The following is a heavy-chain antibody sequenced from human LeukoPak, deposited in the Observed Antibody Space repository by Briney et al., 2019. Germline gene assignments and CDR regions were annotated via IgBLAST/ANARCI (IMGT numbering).Heavy chain of an antibody. Sequence: SETLSLTCTVSGGSIAIGISYWGWFRRPPGRGRGWFGSIYYSGRTYYNPSLKSRVTISLDTSKNQFSLKLSSLTAADTAVYYCASLVVAANPYGMDVWGQGTTVTVSS. D-gene: IGHD2-15*01. CDR2: IYYSGRT. J-gene: IGHJ6*02. V-gene: IGHV4-39*07. CDR3: ASLVVAANPYGMDV. CDR1: GGSIAIGISY.